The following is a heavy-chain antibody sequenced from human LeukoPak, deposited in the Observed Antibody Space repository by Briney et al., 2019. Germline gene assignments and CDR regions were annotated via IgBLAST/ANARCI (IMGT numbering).Heavy chain of an antibody. CDR2: INPNSGGT. CDR1: GYTFTGYY. CDR3: ARDPVYYDSSGYNDAFDI. J-gene: IGHJ3*02. V-gene: IGHV1-2*06. Sequence: ASVRVSCKASGYTFTGYYMHWVRQAPGQGLEWMGRINPNSGGTNYAQKFQGRVTMTRDTSISTAHMELSRLRSDDTAVYYCARDPVYYDSSGYNDAFDIWGQGTMVTVSS. D-gene: IGHD3-22*01.